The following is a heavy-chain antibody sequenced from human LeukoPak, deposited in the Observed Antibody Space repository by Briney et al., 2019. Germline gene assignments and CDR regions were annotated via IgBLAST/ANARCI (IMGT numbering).Heavy chain of an antibody. D-gene: IGHD3-10*01. J-gene: IGHJ6*02. Sequence: PSETLSLTCTVSGGSISSYYWSWIRQPPGKGLEWIGYIYYSGNTNYNPSLKSRVTISVDTSKNQFSLKLSSVTAADTAVYYCARGFRTASMVWDVWGQGTTVTVSS. CDR1: GGSISSYY. V-gene: IGHV4-59*01. CDR2: IYYSGNT. CDR3: ARGFRTASMVWDV.